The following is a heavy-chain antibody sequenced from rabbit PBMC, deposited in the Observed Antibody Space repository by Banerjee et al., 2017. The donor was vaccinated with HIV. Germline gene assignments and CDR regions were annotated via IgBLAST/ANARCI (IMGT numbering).Heavy chain of an antibody. CDR3: ARGYAGYAGYGYATWGNDL. D-gene: IGHD6-1*01. J-gene: IGHJ4*01. CDR1: GFSFSSSYY. V-gene: IGHV1S40*01. Sequence: QSLEESGGDLVKPGASLTLTCTASGFSFSSSYYMCWVRQAPGKGLEWIACIYAGSSGSTYYASWAKGRFTISKTSSTTVTLQMTSLTAADTATYFCARGYAGYAGYGYATWGNDLWGPGTLVTVS. CDR2: IYAGSSGST.